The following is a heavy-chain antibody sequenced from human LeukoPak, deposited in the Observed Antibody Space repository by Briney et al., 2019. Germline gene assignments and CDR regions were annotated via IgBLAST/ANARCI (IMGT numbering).Heavy chain of an antibody. Sequence: PGGSLRLSCAASGFTFSSYWMSWVRQAPGKGLEWVANIKEDGSEKHYVDSVKGRFTISRDNAKNSLYLQMNSLRAEDTAVYYCARDPISIAAAGSCYFDYWGQGTLVTVSS. CDR2: IKEDGSEK. CDR1: GFTFSSYW. D-gene: IGHD6-13*01. V-gene: IGHV3-7*01. J-gene: IGHJ4*02. CDR3: ARDPISIAAAGSCYFDY.